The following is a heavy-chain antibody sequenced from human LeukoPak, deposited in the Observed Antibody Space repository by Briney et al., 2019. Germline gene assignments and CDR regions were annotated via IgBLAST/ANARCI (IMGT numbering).Heavy chain of an antibody. CDR2: INTNTGNP. Sequence: ASVKVSCKASGYTFTSYAMNWVRQAPGQGLEWRGWINTNTGNPTYAQGFTGRFVFSLDTSVSTAYLQISSLKAEDTAVYYCARDMQMTTVTNFDFWGQGTRVTVSS. J-gene: IGHJ4*02. D-gene: IGHD4-17*01. CDR3: ARDMQMTTVTNFDF. V-gene: IGHV7-4-1*02. CDR1: GYTFTSYA.